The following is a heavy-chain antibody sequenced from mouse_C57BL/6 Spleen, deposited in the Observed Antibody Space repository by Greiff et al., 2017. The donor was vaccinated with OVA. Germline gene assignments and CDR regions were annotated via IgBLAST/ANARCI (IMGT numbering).Heavy chain of an antibody. CDR3: AREGAYYYAMDY. CDR2: ISYDGSN. J-gene: IGHJ4*01. V-gene: IGHV3-6*01. Sequence: VQLKESGPGLVKPSQSLSLTCSVTGYSITSGYYWNWIRQFPGNKLEWMGYISYDGSNNYNPSLKNRISITCDTSKNQFFLKLNSVTTEDTATYYCAREGAYYYAMDYWGQGTSVTVSS. D-gene: IGHD2-10*01. CDR1: GYSITSGYY.